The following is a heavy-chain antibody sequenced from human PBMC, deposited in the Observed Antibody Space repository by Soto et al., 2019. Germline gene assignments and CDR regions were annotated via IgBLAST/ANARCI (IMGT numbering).Heavy chain of an antibody. V-gene: IGHV3-23*01. D-gene: IGHD4-17*01. CDR1: GFSFSSYA. Sequence: EVQLLESGGGLVQPGWSLRLSCAASGFSFSSYAMSFVRHAPGKGLEWVSTITSGAGTYFADSLRGRCTLSIDNSQHTLYLQLNSLRAEDTAVYYCAKDPWGTVTGAFDIWGQGTMVTVSS. J-gene: IGHJ3*02. CDR3: AKDPWGTVTGAFDI. CDR2: ITSGAGT.